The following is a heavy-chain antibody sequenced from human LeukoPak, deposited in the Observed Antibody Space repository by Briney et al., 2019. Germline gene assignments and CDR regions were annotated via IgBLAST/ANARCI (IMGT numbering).Heavy chain of an antibody. J-gene: IGHJ4*02. Sequence: GGSLRLSCAASGFTFSSYAMSWVRQAPGKGLEWVSAISGSGGSTYYADSVKGRFTISRDNSKNTLYLQMNTLRAEDTAVYYCAKDADSHYYDSSGYAFDYWGQGTLVTVSS. V-gene: IGHV3-23*01. CDR3: AKDADSHYYDSSGYAFDY. CDR2: ISGSGGST. D-gene: IGHD3-22*01. CDR1: GFTFSSYA.